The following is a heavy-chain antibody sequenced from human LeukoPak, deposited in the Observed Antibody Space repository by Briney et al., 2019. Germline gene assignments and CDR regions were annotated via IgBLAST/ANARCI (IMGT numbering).Heavy chain of an antibody. V-gene: IGHV3-21*01. D-gene: IGHD6-19*01. Sequence: GGSLRLSCAASGFTFSSYSMNWVRQAPGKGLEWVSSISSSSSYIYYADSVKGRFTISRDNAKNSPYLQMNSLRAEDTAVYYCARDHRIAVAGTSNDYWGQGTLVTVSS. J-gene: IGHJ4*02. CDR1: GFTFSSYS. CDR3: ARDHRIAVAGTSNDY. CDR2: ISSSSSYI.